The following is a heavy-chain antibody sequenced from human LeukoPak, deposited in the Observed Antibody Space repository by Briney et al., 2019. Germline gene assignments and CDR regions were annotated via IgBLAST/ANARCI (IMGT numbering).Heavy chain of an antibody. CDR1: GYTFTSYA. V-gene: IGHV1-2*02. CDR2: INPSSGGT. J-gene: IGHJ3*02. Sequence: GASVKVSCKASGYTFTSYAMNWVRQAPGRGLEWMGWINPSSGGTNYAQKFQGRVTVTRDTSISTAYMDLSRLRSDDTAVYYCARAGVWDYSDSSGYHNAAFDIWGQGTMVTVSS. D-gene: IGHD3-22*01. CDR3: ARAGVWDYSDSSGYHNAAFDI.